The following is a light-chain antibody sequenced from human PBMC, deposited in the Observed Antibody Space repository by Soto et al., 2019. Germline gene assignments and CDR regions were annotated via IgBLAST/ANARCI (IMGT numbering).Light chain of an antibody. V-gene: IGKV1-39*01. CDR2: AAS. Sequence: DIQMTQPPSTLSASVGARVTITCRASQTINGYVNWYQQKPWKAPELLIYAASYLGNGVPSRLSGSGSGTYFTLTISSLQPEDLATYYCQQSYTTPLTFGGGTKVDIK. CDR3: QQSYTTPLT. J-gene: IGKJ4*01. CDR1: QTINGY.